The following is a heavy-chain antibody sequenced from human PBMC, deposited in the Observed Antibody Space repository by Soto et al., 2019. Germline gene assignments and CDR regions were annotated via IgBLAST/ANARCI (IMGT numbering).Heavy chain of an antibody. Sequence: EVQLLESGGGLVQPGGSLRLSCAASGFTFSSYAMSWVRQAPGKGLEWVSGISGSGGSTYYADSVKGRFTISRDNCKHTLYWQTNSLRAEDTAVYYCAKERGYNYGYDAMDVWGQGTTVTVSS. D-gene: IGHD5-18*01. CDR2: ISGSGGST. V-gene: IGHV3-23*01. CDR3: AKERGYNYGYDAMDV. J-gene: IGHJ6*02. CDR1: GFTFSSYA.